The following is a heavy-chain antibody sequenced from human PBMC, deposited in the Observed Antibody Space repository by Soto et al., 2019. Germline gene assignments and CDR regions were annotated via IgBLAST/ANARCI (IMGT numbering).Heavy chain of an antibody. Sequence: GGSLRLSCAASGFTFSSYAMSWVRQAPGKGLEWVSNIKRDGSEKYYVDSVKGRFTISRDNAKNSLYLQMNSLRAEDTAVYYCARDQSGYSGYDRNPYYYYGMDVWGQGTTVTVSS. V-gene: IGHV3-7*05. J-gene: IGHJ6*01. CDR2: IKRDGSEK. CDR3: ARDQSGYSGYDRNPYYYYGMDV. D-gene: IGHD5-12*01. CDR1: GFTFSSYA.